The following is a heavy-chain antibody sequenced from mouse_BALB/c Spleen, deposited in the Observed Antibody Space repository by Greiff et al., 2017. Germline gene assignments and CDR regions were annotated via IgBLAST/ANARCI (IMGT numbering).Heavy chain of an antibody. CDR3: TRNYGNYEGAWFAY. CDR2: IYPSDSYT. V-gene: IGHV1-69*02. J-gene: IGHJ3*01. D-gene: IGHD2-1*01. CDR1: GYTFTSYW. Sequence: QVQLQQPGAELVRPGASVKLSCKASGYTFTSYWINWVKQRPGQGLEWIGNIYPSDSYTNYNQKFKDKATLTVDKSSSTAYMQLSSPTSEDSAVYYCTRNYGNYEGAWFAYWGQGTLVTVSA.